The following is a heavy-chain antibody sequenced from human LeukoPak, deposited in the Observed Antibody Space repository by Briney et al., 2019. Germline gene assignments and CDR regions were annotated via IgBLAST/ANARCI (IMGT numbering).Heavy chain of an antibody. CDR1: GGTFSSYA. J-gene: IGHJ6*03. Sequence: SVKVSCKASGGTFSSYAISWVRQAPGQGLEWMGGIIPIFGTANYAQKFQGRVTITADKSTSTAYMELSSLRSEDTAVYYCARDPWGDYYYYMDVWGKGTTVTVSS. V-gene: IGHV1-69*06. CDR2: IIPIFGTA. CDR3: ARDPWGDYYYYMDV. D-gene: IGHD3-16*01.